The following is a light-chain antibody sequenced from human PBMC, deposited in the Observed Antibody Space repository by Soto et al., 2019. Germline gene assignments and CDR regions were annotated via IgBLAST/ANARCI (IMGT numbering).Light chain of an antibody. CDR1: QSVLYSSNNKNY. J-gene: IGKJ1*01. V-gene: IGKV4-1*01. CDR3: QQYYSIPPT. CDR2: WAS. Sequence: DIVMTQSPDSLAVSLGERATINCKSSQSVLYSSNNKNYLAWYQQKPGQPPKLLIYWASTRESGVPDRVSGSRSGTAFTRTTSSLQAEDVAVYYCQQYYSIPPTFGQGTKVEIK.